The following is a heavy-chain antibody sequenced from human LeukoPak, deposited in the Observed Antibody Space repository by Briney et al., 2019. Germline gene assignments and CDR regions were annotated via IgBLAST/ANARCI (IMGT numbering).Heavy chain of an antibody. D-gene: IGHD3-22*01. J-gene: IGHJ6*02. V-gene: IGHV1-69*13. CDR3: ARGPYYYDSSGYYHYYYYGMDV. CDR2: IIPIFGTA. CDR1: GGTFSSYA. Sequence: ASVKVSCKASGGTFSSYAISWVRQAPGQGLEWMGGIIPIFGTANYAQKFQGRVTITADESTSTAYMELSSLRSEDTAVYYCARGPYYYDSSGYYHYYYYGMDVWGQGTTVTVSS.